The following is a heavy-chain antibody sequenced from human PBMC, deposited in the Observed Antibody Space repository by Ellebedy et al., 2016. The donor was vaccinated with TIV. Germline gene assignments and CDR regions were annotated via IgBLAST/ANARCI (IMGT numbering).Heavy chain of an antibody. V-gene: IGHV4-39*01. CDR3: ATHGSMTTFPFDP. J-gene: IGHJ5*02. CDR1: GGSISSTSYY. CDR2: IYYSGNT. D-gene: IGHD3-16*01. Sequence: SETLSLTCTVSGGSISSTSYYWGWIRQPPGKGLEWIGSIYYSGNTYYNPSLKSRVAISVDTSKNQFSLKMTSVTAADTAVYYCATHGSMTTFPFDPWGQGTLVTVSS.